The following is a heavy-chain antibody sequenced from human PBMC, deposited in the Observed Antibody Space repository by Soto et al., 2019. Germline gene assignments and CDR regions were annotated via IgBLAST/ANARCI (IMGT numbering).Heavy chain of an antibody. CDR1: GFTFSSYA. D-gene: IGHD3-3*01. Sequence: EVQLLESGGGLVQPGGSLRLSCAASGFTFSSYAMSWVRQAPGKGLEWVSAISGSGGSTYYADSVKGRFTISRDNSKNTLYLQMNSLKTEDTAVYYCTRREDITIFGVANDYWGQGTLVTVSS. V-gene: IGHV3-23*01. CDR2: ISGSGGST. CDR3: TRREDITIFGVANDY. J-gene: IGHJ4*02.